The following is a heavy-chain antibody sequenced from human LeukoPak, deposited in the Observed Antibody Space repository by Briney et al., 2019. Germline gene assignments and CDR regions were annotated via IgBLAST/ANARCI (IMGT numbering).Heavy chain of an antibody. CDR1: GFTFSSYA. V-gene: IGHV3-23*01. D-gene: IGHD6-19*01. CDR3: APSSSGWRNWFDP. Sequence: GRSLRLSCAASGFTFSSYAISWVRQAPGKGLEWVSAISGSGGSTYYADSVKGRFTISRDNSKNTLYLQMNSLRAEDTAVYYCAPSSSGWRNWFDPWGQGTLVTVSS. CDR2: ISGSGGST. J-gene: IGHJ5*02.